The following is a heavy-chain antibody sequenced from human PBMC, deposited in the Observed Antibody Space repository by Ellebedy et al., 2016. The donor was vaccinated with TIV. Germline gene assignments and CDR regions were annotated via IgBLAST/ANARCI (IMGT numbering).Heavy chain of an antibody. CDR2: ISYDGSNK. CDR1: GFTFSTYG. V-gene: IGHV3-30*03. CDR3: TPTGFRYNWFDP. D-gene: IGHD4-17*01. J-gene: IGHJ5*02. Sequence: GESLKLSCAASGFTFSTYGMHWVRQAPGKGLEWVAVISYDGSNKYYADSVKGRFTISRDNSKNTLYLQMNSLKTEDTAVYYCTPTGFRYNWFDPWGQGTLVTVSS.